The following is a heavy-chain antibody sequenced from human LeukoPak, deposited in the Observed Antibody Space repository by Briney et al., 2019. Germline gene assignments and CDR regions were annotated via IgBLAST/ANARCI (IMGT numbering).Heavy chain of an antibody. Sequence: GESLKISCKGSGYSFTSYWIGWVCQMPGKGLEWMGIIYPRDSDTRYSPSFQGQVTISADKSISTAYLQWSSLKASDTAMYYCARAQYNWNDVGAFDIWGQGTMVTVSS. CDR1: GYSFTSYW. D-gene: IGHD1-1*01. J-gene: IGHJ3*02. V-gene: IGHV5-51*01. CDR2: IYPRDSDT. CDR3: ARAQYNWNDVGAFDI.